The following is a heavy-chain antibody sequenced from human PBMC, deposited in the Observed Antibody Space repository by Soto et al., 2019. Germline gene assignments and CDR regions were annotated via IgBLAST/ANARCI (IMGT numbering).Heavy chain of an antibody. V-gene: IGHV2-70*01. J-gene: IGHJ4*02. CDR2: IDWDDDK. Sequence: SGPTLVNPTQTLTLTCTFSGFSLSTSGMCVSWIHQPPGKALEWLALIDWDDDKYYSTSLKTRLTISKDTSKNQVVLTWTNMDPVDTATYYCARTKYYYDSSGYYSTFDYWGQGTLVNVSS. CDR1: GFSLSTSGMC. D-gene: IGHD3-22*01. CDR3: ARTKYYYDSSGYYSTFDY.